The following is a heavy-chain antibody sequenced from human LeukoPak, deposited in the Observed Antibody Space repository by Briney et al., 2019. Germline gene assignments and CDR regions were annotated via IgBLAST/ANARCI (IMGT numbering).Heavy chain of an antibody. Sequence: SETLSLTCTVSGDSISGSSYYWGWIRQPPGKGLEWIGSTFYNGRTYYKPSLKSRVTISVDTSKNQFSLKLSSVTAADTAVYYCARHYYYASGSPFDYWGQGTLVTVSS. J-gene: IGHJ4*02. CDR2: TFYNGRT. D-gene: IGHD3-10*01. V-gene: IGHV4-39*01. CDR3: ARHYYYASGSPFDY. CDR1: GDSISGSSYY.